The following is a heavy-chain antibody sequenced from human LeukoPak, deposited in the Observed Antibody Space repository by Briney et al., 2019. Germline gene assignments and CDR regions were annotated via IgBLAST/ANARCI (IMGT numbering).Heavy chain of an antibody. D-gene: IGHD5-18*01. J-gene: IGHJ4*02. Sequence: GGSLRLSCAASGFTFSSYEMNWVRQAPGKGLEWVANIKQDGSEKYYVDSVKGRFTISRDNAKNSLYLQMNSLRAEDTAVYYCAKGNYGYSYGYYFDHWGQGTLVTVSS. CDR3: AKGNYGYSYGYYFDH. V-gene: IGHV3-7*01. CDR2: IKQDGSEK. CDR1: GFTFSSYE.